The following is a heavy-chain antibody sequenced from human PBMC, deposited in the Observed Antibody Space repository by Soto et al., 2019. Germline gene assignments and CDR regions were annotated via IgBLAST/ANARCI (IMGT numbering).Heavy chain of an antibody. V-gene: IGHV3-30*03. D-gene: IGHD1-1*01. CDR2: TTYDGGIK. J-gene: IGHJ6*02. CDR1: GFSFSSYG. Sequence: GGPLRLSCAASGFSFSSYGMEWVRLAPGKGLEWVAATTYDGGIKHYVDSVKGRFTISRDNSKNTLYLQMNSLRVEDTATYYCAGALENPYFYYGLNVWGQGITVTVSS. CDR3: AGALENPYFYYGLNV.